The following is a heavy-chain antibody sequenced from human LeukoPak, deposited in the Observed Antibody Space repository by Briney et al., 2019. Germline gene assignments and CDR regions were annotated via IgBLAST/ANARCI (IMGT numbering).Heavy chain of an antibody. J-gene: IGHJ4*02. CDR1: GFTFGSYG. CDR3: ARDLIPLRGGDYFDY. D-gene: IGHD3-10*01. Sequence: PGGSLRLSCAASGFTFGSYGMHWVRQAPGKGLEWVTFIRSDGSNKYYADSVKGRFTISRDNSKNTLYLQMNSLRAEDTAVYYCARDLIPLRGGDYFDYWGQGTLVTVSS. V-gene: IGHV3-30*02. CDR2: IRSDGSNK.